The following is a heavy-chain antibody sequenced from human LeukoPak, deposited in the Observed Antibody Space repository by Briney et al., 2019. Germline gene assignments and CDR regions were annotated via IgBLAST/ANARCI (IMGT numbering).Heavy chain of an antibody. CDR2: ISYDGSNK. CDR3: ARVSAPGYFYGMDV. V-gene: IGHV3-30-3*01. Sequence: PGRSLRLSCAASGLTFSSYAIHWVRQAPGKGLDWVAVISYDGSNKYYADSVKGRFTISRDNSQNTLYLQMNSLRVEDTAVYYCARVSAPGYFYGMDVWGQGTTVTVS. J-gene: IGHJ6*02. D-gene: IGHD3-10*01. CDR1: GLTFSSYA.